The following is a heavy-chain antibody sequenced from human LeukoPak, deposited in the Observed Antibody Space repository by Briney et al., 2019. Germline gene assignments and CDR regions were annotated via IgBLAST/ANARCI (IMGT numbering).Heavy chain of an antibody. CDR3: ARRDSSGWYGLFDY. CDR2: INPNSGGT. J-gene: IGHJ4*02. D-gene: IGHD6-19*01. V-gene: IGHV1-2*06. Sequence: GASVKVSCKASGYTFTGYYMHWVRQAPGQGLEWMGRINPNSGGTNYAQKFQGRVTMTRDTSISTAYMELSRLRSDDTAVYYCARRDSSGWYGLFDYWGQGTLVTVSS. CDR1: GYTFTGYY.